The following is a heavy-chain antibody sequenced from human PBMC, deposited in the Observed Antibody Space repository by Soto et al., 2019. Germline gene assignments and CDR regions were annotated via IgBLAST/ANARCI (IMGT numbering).Heavy chain of an antibody. CDR3: ARMARYYYDSSGYYSWFDP. Sequence: NPSETLSLTCTVSGGSISSGDYYWSWTRQPPGKGLEWIGYIYYSGSTYYNPSLKSRVTISVDTSKNQFSLKLSSVTAADTAVYYCARMARYYYDSSGYYSWFDPWGQGTLVTVSS. CDR1: GGSISSGDYY. CDR2: IYYSGST. V-gene: IGHV4-30-4*01. J-gene: IGHJ5*02. D-gene: IGHD3-22*01.